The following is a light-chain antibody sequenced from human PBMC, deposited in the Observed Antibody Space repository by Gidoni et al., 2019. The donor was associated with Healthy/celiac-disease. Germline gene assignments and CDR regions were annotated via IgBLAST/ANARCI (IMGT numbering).Light chain of an antibody. CDR2: AAS. J-gene: IGKJ3*01. CDR3: QQSYSTS. CDR1: QSISSY. V-gene: IGKV1-39*01. Sequence: DIQMTQSPSSLSASVGDRVTITCRASQSISSYLNWYQQKPGKAPKLLIYAASSLQSGVPSRFSGSGSVTDFTLTISSLQPEDFATYYCQQSYSTSFGPGTKVDIK.